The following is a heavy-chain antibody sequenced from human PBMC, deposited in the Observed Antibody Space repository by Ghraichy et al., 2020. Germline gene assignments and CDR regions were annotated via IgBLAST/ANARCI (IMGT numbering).Heavy chain of an antibody. D-gene: IGHD2-21*02. Sequence: GGSLRLSCAASGLTFDDYDDYAMYWVRQGPGKDLEWVSLISGDGGGTYYADSVKGRFTISRDNSKKSLYLQMNNLRTEDTALYHCAKDPVDCGGDCFSGAFDSWGQGTLVTVSS. CDR2: ISGDGGGT. CDR1: GLTFDDYDDYA. J-gene: IGHJ4*02. V-gene: IGHV3-43*02. CDR3: AKDPVDCGGDCFSGAFDS.